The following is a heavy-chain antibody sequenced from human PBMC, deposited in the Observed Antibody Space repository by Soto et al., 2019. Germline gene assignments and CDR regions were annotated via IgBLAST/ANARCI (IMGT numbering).Heavy chain of an antibody. CDR3: ARRKERSGPHYFDY. D-gene: IGHD6-25*01. V-gene: IGHV1-8*01. CDR1: GYTFTTYD. CDR2: MNPYSGNT. J-gene: IGHJ4*02. Sequence: QVQLVQSGAAVKEPGASVKVSCKASGYTFTTYDISWVRQATGQGLEWMGWMNPYSGNTGYAQKFQGRVTVTRNTSISTVYMELSGLRPDDTAVYYCARRKERSGPHYFDYWCQGSQVTVSS.